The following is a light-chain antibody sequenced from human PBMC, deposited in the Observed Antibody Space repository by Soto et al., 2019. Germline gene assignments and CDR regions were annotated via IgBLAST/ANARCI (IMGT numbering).Light chain of an antibody. CDR3: AAWDDSLNGFVV. CDR1: SSNIGSNT. CDR2: SNN. Sequence: QAVVTQPPSASGTPGQRVTISCSGSSSNIGSNTVNWYQQLPGTAPKLLIYSNNQRPSGVPDRFSGSKSGTSASLAISGLQSEDEADYYCAAWDDSLNGFVVFGRGTKLTVL. V-gene: IGLV1-44*01. J-gene: IGLJ2*01.